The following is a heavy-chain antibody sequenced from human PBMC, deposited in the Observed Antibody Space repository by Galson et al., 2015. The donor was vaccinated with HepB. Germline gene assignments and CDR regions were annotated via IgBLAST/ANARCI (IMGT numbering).Heavy chain of an antibody. V-gene: IGHV3-48*02. CDR3: ARSKWIEAAECSH. CDR1: GFTFSGYS. Sequence: SLRLSCAASGFTFSGYSMNWVRRAPGKGLEWISYIDSSGSTISYPDSVKGRFTVSRDNAKNLLYLQMNSLRDEDTAVYYCARSKWIEAAECSHWGQGTLVTVSS. J-gene: IGHJ4*02. CDR2: IDSSGSTI. D-gene: IGHD6-13*01.